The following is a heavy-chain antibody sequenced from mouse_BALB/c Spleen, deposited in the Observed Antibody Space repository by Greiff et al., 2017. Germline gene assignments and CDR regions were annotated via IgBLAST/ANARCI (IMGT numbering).Heavy chain of an antibody. CDR1: GFTFSSYA. V-gene: IGHV5-6-5*01. Sequence: EVMLVESGGGLVKPGGSLKLSCAASGFTFSSYAMSWVRQTPEKRLEWVASISSGGSTYYPDSVKGRFTISRDNARNILYLQMSSLRSEDTAMYYCARKGGNYGDYAMDYWGQGTSVTVSS. J-gene: IGHJ4*01. CDR3: ARKGGNYGDYAMDY. CDR2: ISSGGST. D-gene: IGHD2-1*01.